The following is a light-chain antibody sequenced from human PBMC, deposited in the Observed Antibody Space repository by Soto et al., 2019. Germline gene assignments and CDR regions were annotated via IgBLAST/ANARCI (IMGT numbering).Light chain of an antibody. CDR2: EVI. CDR3: SSYAGIKVLL. J-gene: IGLJ2*01. Sequence: QSALTQPPSAYGSPGQSVTISCTGTSSDVGGYSYVSWYQQHPGKAPKLIIYEVIKRPSGVPDRFSGSKSGNTASLTVSGLQAEDEADYYFSSYAGIKVLLFGGGTKLTVL. V-gene: IGLV2-8*01. CDR1: SSDVGGYSY.